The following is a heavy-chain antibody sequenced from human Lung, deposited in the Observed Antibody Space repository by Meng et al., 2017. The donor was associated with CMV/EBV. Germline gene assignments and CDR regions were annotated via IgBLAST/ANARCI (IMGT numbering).Heavy chain of an antibody. CDR1: YGFTTSDDYY. J-gene: IGHJ4*02. V-gene: IGHV4-30-4*01. CDR3: ARDSPGGYGYFDS. D-gene: IGHD5-12*01. CDR2: IHYSGTT. Sequence: QGPLQASGPGLVQPSQTLSLPCTVSYGFTTSDDYYWSWIRQPPGKGLEWIGYIHYSGTTYYNPSLKSRIAISLDTSKNQFSLNLNSVTAADAAVYYCARDSPGGYGYFDSWGQGTLVTVSS.